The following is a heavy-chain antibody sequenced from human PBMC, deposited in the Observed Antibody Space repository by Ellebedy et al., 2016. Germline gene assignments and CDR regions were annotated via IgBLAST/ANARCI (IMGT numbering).Heavy chain of an antibody. D-gene: IGHD6-19*01. CDR2: ISAYNGNT. CDR1: GYTFTSYY. J-gene: IGHJ4*02. Sequence: ASVKVSCKASGYTFTSYYMHWVRQAPGQGLEWMGWISAYNGNTNYAQKLQGRVTMTTDTSTSTAYMELRSLRSDDTAVYYCGRDQSIAVAGFPDYWGQGTLVTVSS. CDR3: GRDQSIAVAGFPDY. V-gene: IGHV1-18*04.